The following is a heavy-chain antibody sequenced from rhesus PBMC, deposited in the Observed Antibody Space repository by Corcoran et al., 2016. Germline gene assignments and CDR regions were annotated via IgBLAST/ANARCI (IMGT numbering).Heavy chain of an antibody. Sequence: QVKLQQWGEGLVKPSETLSLPCAVYGGSFSGYSYWSWIRQAPGKGLEWIGNIDGKRARTNYNPSLKNRGTISKDKSKNQFSLRVNSVTAADTAVYYCASWEEQRLVRGFDYWGQGVLVTVSS. CDR1: GGSFSGYSY. J-gene: IGHJ4*01. CDR3: ASWEEQRLVRGFDY. D-gene: IGHD6S26*01. V-gene: IGHV4-73*01. CDR2: IDGKRART.